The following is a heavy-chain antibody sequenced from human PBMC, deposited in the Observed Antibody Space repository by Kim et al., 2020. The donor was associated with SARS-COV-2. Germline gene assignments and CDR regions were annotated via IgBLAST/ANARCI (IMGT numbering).Heavy chain of an antibody. J-gene: IGHJ4*02. Sequence: GGSLRLSCAASGFTFSSYAMNWVRQAPGKGLEWVASISGSGDGTYYADSVKGRFTVSRANSKNTLYLQMNSLRAGDTAVYYCSKSVNNQEPRPYYFQYWGQGTLVTVSS. D-gene: IGHD1-20*01. CDR2: ISGSGDGT. CDR1: GFTFSSYA. V-gene: IGHV3-23*01. CDR3: SKSVNNQEPRPYYFQY.